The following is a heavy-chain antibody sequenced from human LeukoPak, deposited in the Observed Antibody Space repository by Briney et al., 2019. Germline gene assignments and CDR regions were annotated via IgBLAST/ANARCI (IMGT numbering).Heavy chain of an antibody. CDR3: ARDLGGQPAAPTGPGYYYGMDV. V-gene: IGHV4-59*01. Sequence: SETLSLTCTVSGGSISSYYWSWIRQPPGKGLEWIGYIYYSGSTNYNPSLKSRVTISVDTSKNQFSLKLSSVTAADTAVYYCARDLGGQPAAPTGPGYYYGMDVWGQGTTVTVSS. CDR2: IYYSGST. CDR1: GGSISSYY. D-gene: IGHD2-2*01. J-gene: IGHJ6*02.